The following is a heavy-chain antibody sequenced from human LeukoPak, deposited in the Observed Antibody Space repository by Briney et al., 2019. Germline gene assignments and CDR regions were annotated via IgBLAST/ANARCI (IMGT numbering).Heavy chain of an antibody. V-gene: IGHV3-20*04. J-gene: IGHJ3*02. Sequence: RPGGSLRLSCAASGFTFDDYGMSWVRQAPGKGLEWVSGINWNGGSTGYADSVKGRFTISRDNAKNSLYLQMNSLRAEDTALYYCARDREPGVVVMGVAFDIWGQGTMVTVSS. CDR1: GFTFDDYG. D-gene: IGHD3-22*01. CDR3: ARDREPGVVVMGVAFDI. CDR2: INWNGGST.